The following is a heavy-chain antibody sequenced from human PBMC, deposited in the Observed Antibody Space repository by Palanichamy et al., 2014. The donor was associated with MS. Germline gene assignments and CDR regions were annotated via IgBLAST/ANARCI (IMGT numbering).Heavy chain of an antibody. J-gene: IGHJ4*02. D-gene: IGHD3/OR15-3a*01. V-gene: IGHV3-53*02. Sequence: EVQLVESGGGLIQPGGSLRLSCAASGFTVNNNHMGWVRQAPGQALEWVSVIYSGGATFYTDSVMGRFTISRDTSKNTLYLQMDSLRAEDTALYYCARDRQGLTPAFDYWGQGTLVTVSS. CDR3: ARDRQGLTPAFDY. CDR1: GFTVNNNH. CDR2: IYSGGAT.